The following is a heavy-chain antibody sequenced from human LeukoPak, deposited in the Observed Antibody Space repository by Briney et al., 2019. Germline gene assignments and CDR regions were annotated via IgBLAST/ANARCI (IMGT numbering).Heavy chain of an antibody. CDR1: GFTFSSYS. V-gene: IGHV3-21*01. D-gene: IGHD3-10*01. J-gene: IGHJ4*02. CDR3: AGYGSGSYYRIY. Sequence: GGSLRLSCAASGFTFSSYSMNWVRQAPGKGLEWVSSISSSSSYIYYADSVKGRFTISRDNAKNSLYLQMNSLRAEDTAVYYCAGYGSGSYYRIYWGQGTLVTASS. CDR2: ISSSSSYI.